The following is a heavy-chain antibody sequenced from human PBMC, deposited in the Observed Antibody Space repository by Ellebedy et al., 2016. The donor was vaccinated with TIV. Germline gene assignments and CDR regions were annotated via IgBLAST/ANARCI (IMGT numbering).Heavy chain of an antibody. D-gene: IGHD3-10*01. V-gene: IGHV3-11*04. J-gene: IGHJ6*02. Sequence: GESLKISXAASGFIFSDYYMSWIRQAPGKGLEWVSYISSSGSTIYYADSVKGRFTISRDNAKNSLYLQMNSLRAEDTAVYYCAKKYYGSGSTFYYYYGMDVWGQGTTVTVSS. CDR2: ISSSGSTI. CDR3: AKKYYGSGSTFYYYYGMDV. CDR1: GFIFSDYY.